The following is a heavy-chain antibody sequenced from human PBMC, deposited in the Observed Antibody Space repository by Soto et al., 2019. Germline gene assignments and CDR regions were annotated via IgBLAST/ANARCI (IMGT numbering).Heavy chain of an antibody. D-gene: IGHD6-19*01. CDR2: IYPGDSDT. CDR1: GYSFTSYW. V-gene: IGHV5-51*01. CDR3: ERRPIAVAGNNWFDP. J-gene: IGHJ5*02. Sequence: GESLKISCKGSGYSFTSYWIGWVRQMPGKGLEWMGIIYPGDSDTRYSPSFQGQVTISADKSISTAYLQWSSLKASDTAMYYCERRPIAVAGNNWFDPWGQGTLVTVSS.